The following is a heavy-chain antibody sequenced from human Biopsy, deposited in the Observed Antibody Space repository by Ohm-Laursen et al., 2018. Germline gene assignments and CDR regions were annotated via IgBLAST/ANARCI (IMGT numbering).Heavy chain of an antibody. CDR2: ISSGGTTI. Sequence: SLRLSCAASGFSFSDYHMRWIRQAPGKGLEWVSYISSGGTTIYYADSVKGRFTISRDNAKNSLYLQMNSLRADDTAVYYCARDTRWSPYSMDVWGQGTTVTVSS. D-gene: IGHD4-23*01. J-gene: IGHJ6*02. CDR3: ARDTRWSPYSMDV. V-gene: IGHV3-11*01. CDR1: GFSFSDYH.